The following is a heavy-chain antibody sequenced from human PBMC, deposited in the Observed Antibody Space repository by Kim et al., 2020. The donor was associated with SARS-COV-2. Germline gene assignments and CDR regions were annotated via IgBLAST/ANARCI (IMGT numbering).Heavy chain of an antibody. D-gene: IGHD5-18*01. CDR3: ARQGPIQLWLFFDY. V-gene: IGHV4-39*01. CDR1: GGSISSSSYY. J-gene: IGHJ4*02. CDR2: IYYSGST. Sequence: SETLSLTCTVSGGSISSSSYYWGWIRQPPGKGLEWIGSIYYSGSTYYNPSLKSRVTISVDTSKNQFSLKLSSVTAADTAVYYCARQGPIQLWLFFDYWGQGTLVTVSS.